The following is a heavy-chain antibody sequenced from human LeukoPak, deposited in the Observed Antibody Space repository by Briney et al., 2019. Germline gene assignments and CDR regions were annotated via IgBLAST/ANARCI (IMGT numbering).Heavy chain of an antibody. Sequence: SQTLSLTCATSGDTISSNSAAWNWIRQSPSRGLEWLGRTYYKSKWYNDYAVSVKSRITINPDTSKNQFSLQLNSVTPEDTAVYYCARDSGDYSPYFDYWGQGTLVTVSS. J-gene: IGHJ4*02. CDR1: GDTISSNSAA. D-gene: IGHD4-17*01. CDR3: ARDSGDYSPYFDY. V-gene: IGHV6-1*01. CDR2: TYYKSKWYN.